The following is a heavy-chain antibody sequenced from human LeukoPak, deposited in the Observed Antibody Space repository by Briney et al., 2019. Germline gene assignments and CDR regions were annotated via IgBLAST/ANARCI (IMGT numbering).Heavy chain of an antibody. D-gene: IGHD5-18*01. CDR1: GGSISTYY. Sequence: SETLSLTCTVSGGSISTYYWSWIRQPPGKGLEWIGHIYYSGSTNSNPSLKSRVTISVDTSKNQFSLKLSSVTSADTAVYYCAGGYSYGPYYYYYMDVWGKGTTVTFSS. CDR3: AGGYSYGPYYYYYMDV. V-gene: IGHV4-59*01. J-gene: IGHJ6*03. CDR2: IYYSGST.